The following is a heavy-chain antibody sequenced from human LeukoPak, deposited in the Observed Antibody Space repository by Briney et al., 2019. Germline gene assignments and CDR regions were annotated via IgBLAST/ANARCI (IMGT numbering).Heavy chain of an antibody. CDR2: ISWNSGSI. D-gene: IGHD5-18*01. CDR3: AKVYSYGLAAYFDY. Sequence: PGGSLRLSCAASGFTFNDYAMHWVRQAPGKGLEWVSGISWNSGSIVYADSVKGRFTISRDNAKNSLYLQMNSLRAEDTALYYCAKVYSYGLAAYFDYWGQGTLVTVS. CDR1: GFTFNDYA. J-gene: IGHJ4*02. V-gene: IGHV3-9*01.